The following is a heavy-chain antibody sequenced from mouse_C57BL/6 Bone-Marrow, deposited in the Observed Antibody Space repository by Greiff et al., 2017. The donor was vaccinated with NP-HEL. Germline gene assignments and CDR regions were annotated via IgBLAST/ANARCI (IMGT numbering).Heavy chain of an antibody. CDR3: TLWLRRRGFAY. V-gene: IGHV6-6*01. Sequence: EVQLKESGGGLVQPGGSMKLSCAASGFTFSDAWMDWVRQSPEKGLEWVAEIRNKANNHATYYAESVKGRFTISRDDSKSSVYLQMNSLRAEDTGIYYCTLWLRRRGFAYWGQGTLVTVSA. D-gene: IGHD2-2*01. J-gene: IGHJ3*01. CDR1: GFTFSDAW. CDR2: IRNKANNHAT.